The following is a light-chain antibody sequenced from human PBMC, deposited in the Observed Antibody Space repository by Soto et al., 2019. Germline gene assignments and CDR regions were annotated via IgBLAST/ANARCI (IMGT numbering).Light chain of an antibody. CDR1: QSISSW. V-gene: IGKV1-5*01. CDR3: QHYNSYLT. J-gene: IGKJ4*01. Sequence: DIQMTQSPSTLSASVGDRVTITCRASQSISSWLAWYQQKPGKAPKLLIYDASSLESGLPSSFSGSGSGTEFTLTTSSLHADDFATYYCQHYNSYLTFGGVTKVEIK. CDR2: DAS.